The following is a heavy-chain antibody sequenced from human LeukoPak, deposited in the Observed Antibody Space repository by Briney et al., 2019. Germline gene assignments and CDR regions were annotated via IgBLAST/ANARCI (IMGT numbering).Heavy chain of an antibody. D-gene: IGHD3-22*01. CDR2: MYYSGST. Sequence: SETLSLTCTVSGGSISSGDYYWSWLRQPPGKGLEWVAYMYYSGSTYDNPSLKRRVTMSAKTAKKQLSLKLSSVTAADTAVYYCARPYYYDSRIDPWGQGILVTVSS. J-gene: IGHJ5*02. V-gene: IGHV4-30-4*01. CDR1: GGSISSGDYY. CDR3: ARPYYYDSRIDP.